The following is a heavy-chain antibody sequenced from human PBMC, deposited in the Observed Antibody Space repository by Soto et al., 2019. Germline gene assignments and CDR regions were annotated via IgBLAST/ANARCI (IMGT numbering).Heavy chain of an antibody. V-gene: IGHV3-23*01. CDR1: GFTFNNYA. D-gene: IGHD2-15*01. CDR3: ARAPVAYNWFDS. Sequence: GGSLRLSCAASGFTFNNYAMSWVRQAPGKGLEWVSGISGSGGSTAYADSVKGRFTISRDNAKDTVYLQMNSLRAEDTAIYYCARAPVAYNWFDSWGQGILVTVSS. CDR2: ISGSGGST. J-gene: IGHJ5*01.